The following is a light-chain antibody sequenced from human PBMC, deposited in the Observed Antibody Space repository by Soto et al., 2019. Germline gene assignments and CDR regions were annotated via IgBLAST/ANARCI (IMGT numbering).Light chain of an antibody. CDR2: DVS. V-gene: IGLV2-14*01. Sequence: QSVLPQPASVSGSPGQSVTISCTGTSSDVGGCNYVSWYQQHPGKAPKLMIYDVSNRPSGVSNRFSGSKSGNTASLTISGLQAEDEADYYCSSHTSSSTSYVFGTGTKVTVL. CDR3: SSHTSSSTSYV. J-gene: IGLJ1*01. CDR1: SSDVGGCNY.